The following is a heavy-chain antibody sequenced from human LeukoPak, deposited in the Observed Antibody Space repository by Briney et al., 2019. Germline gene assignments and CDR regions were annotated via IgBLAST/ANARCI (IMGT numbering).Heavy chain of an antibody. V-gene: IGHV4-39*01. CDR2: IYYTGNT. CDR3: GRLAVTYYYDSSGLPQYYFDH. Sequence: PSETLSLTCSVSGGSIRSSTYYWGWIRQPPGRGLEWIGTIYYTGNTNYNPSLKSRVTISVDTAKSQFSLKLNSVAAADTAIYYCGRLAVTYYYDSSGLPQYYFDHWGQGKLVTVSS. J-gene: IGHJ4*02. CDR1: GGSIRSSTYY. D-gene: IGHD3-22*01.